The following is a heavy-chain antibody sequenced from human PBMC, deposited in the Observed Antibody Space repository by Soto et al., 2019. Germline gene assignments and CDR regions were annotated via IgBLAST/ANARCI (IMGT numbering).Heavy chain of an antibody. D-gene: IGHD3-3*01. Sequence: GESLKISCKGSGYSFTTYWIGWVRQMPGKGLEWMGIIYPGDSDTRYSPSFQGQVTISADKSISTAYLQWSRLKASDTAIFYCASPLRYDFWSGYVFDYWGQGTLVTVSS. CDR1: GYSFTTYW. J-gene: IGHJ4*02. CDR2: IYPGDSDT. V-gene: IGHV5-51*01. CDR3: ASPLRYDFWSGYVFDY.